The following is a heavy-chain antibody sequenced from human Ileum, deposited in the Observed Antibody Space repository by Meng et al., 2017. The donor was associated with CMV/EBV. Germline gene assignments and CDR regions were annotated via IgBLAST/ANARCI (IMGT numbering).Heavy chain of an antibody. CDR3: AKDTDFWSGYRHYYGMDV. Sequence: GESLKISCASSGFTFSSDGMHWVRQAPVKGLEWVAVIWYDGSNKYYADSVKGRFTISRDKSKNTLYLKMNSLRAEDTAVYYCAKDTDFWSGYRHYYGMDVWGQGTTVTVSS. J-gene: IGHJ6*02. CDR1: GFTFSSDG. V-gene: IGHV3-33*03. CDR2: IWYDGSNK. D-gene: IGHD3-3*01.